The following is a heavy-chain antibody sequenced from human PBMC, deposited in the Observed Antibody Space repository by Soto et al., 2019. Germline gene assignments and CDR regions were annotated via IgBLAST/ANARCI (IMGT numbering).Heavy chain of an antibody. CDR3: AKDWSSSIDY. CDR1: GFTFSSYG. CDR2: ISYDGSNK. Sequence: QVQLVESGGGVVQPGRSLRLSCAASGFTFSSYGMHWVRQAPGKGLEWVAVISYDGSNKYYADSVKGRFTISRDNSKNTLYLQMNSLRAEDTAVYYCAKDWSSSIDYWGQGTLVTVSS. V-gene: IGHV3-30*18. J-gene: IGHJ4*02.